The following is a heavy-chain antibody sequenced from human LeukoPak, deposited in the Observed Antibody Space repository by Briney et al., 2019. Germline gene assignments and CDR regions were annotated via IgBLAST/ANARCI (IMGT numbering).Heavy chain of an antibody. Sequence: PGGSLRLSCAVSGFTVSSSYMSWVRQAPGKGLEWVSVIYSGGSTYYADSVKGRFTISRDNSKNTLYLQMNSLRAEDTAVYYCARDQRGFGELITWGQGTLVTVSS. V-gene: IGHV3-66*01. CDR1: GFTVSSSY. CDR3: ARDQRGFGELIT. D-gene: IGHD3-10*01. J-gene: IGHJ5*02. CDR2: IYSGGST.